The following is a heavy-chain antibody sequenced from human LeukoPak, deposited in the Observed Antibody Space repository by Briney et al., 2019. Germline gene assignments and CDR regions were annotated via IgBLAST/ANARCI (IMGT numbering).Heavy chain of an antibody. V-gene: IGHV1-2*02. CDR1: GYTFTGYY. CDR2: INPNSGGT. CDR3: ARDGFYSSSWYDPYYYYYYGMDV. Sequence: ASVKVSFKASGYTFTGYYMHWLRQAPGQGREWMGGINPNSGGTNYAQKFQGRVTMNRDTSISTAYMELSRMRSDDTAVYYCARDGFYSSSWYDPYYYYYYGMDVWGQGTTVTVSS. J-gene: IGHJ6*02. D-gene: IGHD6-13*01.